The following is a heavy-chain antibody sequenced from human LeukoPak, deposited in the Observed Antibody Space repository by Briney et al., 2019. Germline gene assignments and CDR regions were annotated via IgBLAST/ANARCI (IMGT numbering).Heavy chain of an antibody. V-gene: IGHV4-39*01. CDR1: GGSISSYY. CDR2: MYYSGSI. Sequence: SETLSLTCTVSGGSISSYYWSWIRQPPGKGLEWIGSMYYSGSIYYNPSLKSRVTISVDTSKNQFSLNLGSVTAADTAVYYCARHKGDYGYFDYWGQGTLVTVSS. D-gene: IGHD4-17*01. J-gene: IGHJ4*02. CDR3: ARHKGDYGYFDY.